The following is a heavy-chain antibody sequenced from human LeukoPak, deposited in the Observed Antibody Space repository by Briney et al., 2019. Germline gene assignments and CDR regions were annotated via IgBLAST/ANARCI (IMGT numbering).Heavy chain of an antibody. J-gene: IGHJ4*02. Sequence: GGSLRLSCAASGLTFSIYAMHWVRQAPGKGLEWVAVTSYDGSDKFYAGSVKGRFTISRDNYKNTLYLQMNNLRAEDTAVYYCATDTAMERGIYWGQGTLVTVSS. CDR2: TSYDGSDK. V-gene: IGHV3-30*01. D-gene: IGHD5-18*01. CDR1: GLTFSIYA. CDR3: ATDTAMERGIY.